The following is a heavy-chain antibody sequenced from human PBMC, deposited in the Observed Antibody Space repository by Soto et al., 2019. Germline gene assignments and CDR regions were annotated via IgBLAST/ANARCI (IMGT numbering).Heavy chain of an antibody. CDR2: ISGSGGST. J-gene: IGHJ6*02. CDR3: ACVAELVPPKNYYYYGMDV. CDR1: GFTFSSYA. Sequence: GGSLRLSCAASGFTFSSYAMSWVRQAPGKGLEWVSAISGSGGSTYYADSVKGRFTTSRDNSKNTLYLQMNSLRAEDTAVYYCACVAELVPPKNYYYYGMDVWGQGTTVTVSS. D-gene: IGHD3-3*02. V-gene: IGHV3-23*01.